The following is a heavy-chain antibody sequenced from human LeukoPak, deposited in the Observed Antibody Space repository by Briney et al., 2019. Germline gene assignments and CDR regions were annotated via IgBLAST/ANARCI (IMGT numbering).Heavy chain of an antibody. V-gene: IGHV4-61*01. D-gene: IGHD2-15*01. CDR3: ARDGGSGPYFDY. J-gene: IGHJ4*02. CDR1: GGSVSSGSYC. Sequence: SETLSLTCTVSGGSVSSGSYCWSWIRQPPGKGLEWIGYIYYSGSTNYNPSLKSRVTISVDTSKNQFSLKLSSVTAADTAVYYCARDGGSGPYFDYWGQGTLVTVSS. CDR2: IYYSGST.